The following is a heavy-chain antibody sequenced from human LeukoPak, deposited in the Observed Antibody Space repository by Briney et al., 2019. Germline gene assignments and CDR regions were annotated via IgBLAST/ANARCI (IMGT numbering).Heavy chain of an antibody. CDR2: ISSSSSYI. D-gene: IGHD6-13*01. V-gene: IGHV3-21*01. J-gene: IGHJ4*02. CDR3: ARDREGAAAGLIYFDY. CDR1: GLTVTNAW. Sequence: GGSLRLSCAASGLTVTNAWMNWVRQAPGKGLEWVSSISSSSSYIYYADSVKGRFTISRDNAKNSLYLQMNSLRAEDTAVYYCARDREGAAAGLIYFDYWGQGTLVTVSS.